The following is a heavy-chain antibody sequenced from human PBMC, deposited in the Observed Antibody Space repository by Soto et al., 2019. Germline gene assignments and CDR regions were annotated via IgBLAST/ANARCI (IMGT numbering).Heavy chain of an antibody. CDR1: GFSLSTSGVG. J-gene: IGHJ6*02. Sequence: SGPTLANPTQPLSLTCTFSGFSLSTSGVGVGWIRQPPVKALECLALIHSNDDKRFSPSLKSRLTITKYTSKNQVVLTMTNMDPVDTATYFCAHKGNYYSMDVWGQGTTVTVSS. CDR3: AHKGNYYSMDV. CDR2: IHSNDDK. V-gene: IGHV2-5*01.